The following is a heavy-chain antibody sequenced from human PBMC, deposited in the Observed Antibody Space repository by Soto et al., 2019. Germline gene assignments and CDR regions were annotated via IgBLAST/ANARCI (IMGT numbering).Heavy chain of an antibody. Sequence: ESGGGVVQPGRSLRLSCAASGFTFSSYGMHWVRQAPGKGLEWVALIWFDGSDKYYTESVKGRFTISRDSSKSTLYLQMNSLRAEDTAVYYCARLYCSASSCYSVGAFDIRGQGTMVTVSS. J-gene: IGHJ3*02. V-gene: IGHV3-33*01. CDR3: ARLYCSASSCYSVGAFDI. D-gene: IGHD2-15*01. CDR1: GFTFSSYG. CDR2: IWFDGSDK.